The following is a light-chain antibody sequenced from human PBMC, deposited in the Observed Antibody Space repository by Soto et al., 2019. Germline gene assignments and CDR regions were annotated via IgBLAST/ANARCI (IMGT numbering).Light chain of an antibody. J-gene: IGKJ1*01. CDR3: QQYYSYPVT. CDR1: QGISSC. CDR2: AAS. Sequence: AIRMTQSPSSLSASTGDRVTITCRASQGISSCLAWYQQKPGKAPKLLIYAASTLQSGVPSRFSGSGSGTDFTLTISCLQSEDFATYYCQQYYSYPVTFGQGTKVDIK. V-gene: IGKV1-8*01.